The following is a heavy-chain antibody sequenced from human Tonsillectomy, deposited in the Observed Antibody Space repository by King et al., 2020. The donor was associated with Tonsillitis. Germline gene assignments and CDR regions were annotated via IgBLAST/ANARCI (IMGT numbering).Heavy chain of an antibody. J-gene: IGHJ4*02. CDR1: GGTFSTYG. D-gene: IGHD5-18*01. CDR3: ARDLGVDTGLDY. Sequence: VQLVQSGAEVKKPGSSVKVSCQASGGTFSTYGINWVRQAPGQGLEWMGSLIPILRTPNYAQKFQGRLTVTADDSTSTAYMELSSLRSDDTAVYYCARDLGVDTGLDYWGQGTLVTVSS. V-gene: IGHV1-69*11. CDR2: LIPILRTP.